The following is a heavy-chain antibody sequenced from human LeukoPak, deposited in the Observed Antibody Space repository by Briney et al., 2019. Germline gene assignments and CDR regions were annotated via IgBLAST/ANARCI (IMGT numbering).Heavy chain of an antibody. J-gene: IGHJ4*02. V-gene: IGHV3-21*01. D-gene: IGHD4-17*01. Sequence: PGGSLRLSCAASGFTFSSYSMNWVRQAPGKGLEWVSSISSSSSYIYYADSVKGRFTISRDNAKNSLYLQANSLRAEDTAVYYCARDHDYGDYDDYWGQGTLVTVSS. CDR1: GFTFSSYS. CDR2: ISSSSSYI. CDR3: ARDHDYGDYDDY.